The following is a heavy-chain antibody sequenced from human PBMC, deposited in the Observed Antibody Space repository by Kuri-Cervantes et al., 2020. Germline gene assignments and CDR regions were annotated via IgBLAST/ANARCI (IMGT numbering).Heavy chain of an antibody. CDR3: ARVQSRLWFRRGYFDY. V-gene: IGHV1-46*01. CDR2: INPSDGST. D-gene: IGHD3-10*01. J-gene: IGHJ4*02. CDR1: GYTFTTYY. Sequence: ASVKVSCKAFGYTFTTYYMHWVRQAPGQGLEWMGIINPSDGSTTYAQKFQGRVTMTRDTSTRTVYMELRSLRSDDTAVYYCARVQSRLWFRRGYFDYWGQGTLVTVSS.